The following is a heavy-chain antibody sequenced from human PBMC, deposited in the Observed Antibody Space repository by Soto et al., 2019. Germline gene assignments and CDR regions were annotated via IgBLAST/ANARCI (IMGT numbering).Heavy chain of an antibody. CDR2: ISTCSSYT. CDR1: GFTFSSHN. J-gene: IGHJ4*01. Sequence: PGGSLRLSCTATGFTFSSHNMNWVRQAPGKGLEWVSYISTCSSYTYYADSVKGRFTISRDNAKNSLYLQMNSLRAEDTAVYYCARREGYFDYWGQGTLVTVSS. V-gene: IGHV3-21*01. CDR3: ARREGYFDY.